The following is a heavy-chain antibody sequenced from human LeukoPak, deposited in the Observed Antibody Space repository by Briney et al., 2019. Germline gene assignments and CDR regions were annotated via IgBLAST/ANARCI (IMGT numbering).Heavy chain of an antibody. CDR1: GFNFSTYT. CDR2: MSSSIRYK. Sequence: GSLRLSCAASGFNFSTYTMHWVRGAPGEGLEWLTCMSSSIRYKASAASVNGRFTISRDNARKSMYLQMNSLRAEAPAVFYCAREITVTKPGYWGPETLVTASS. D-gene: IGHD4-17*01. J-gene: IGHJ4*02. V-gene: IGHV3-21*04. CDR3: AREITVTKPGY.